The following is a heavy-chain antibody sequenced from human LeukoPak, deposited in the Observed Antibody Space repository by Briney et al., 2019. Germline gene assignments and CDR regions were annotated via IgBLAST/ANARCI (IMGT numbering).Heavy chain of an antibody. V-gene: IGHV3-53*01. CDR2: IYSGGST. CDR1: GFTFSSYS. Sequence: TGGSLRLSCAASGFTFSSYSMNWVRQAPGKWLEWVSVIYSGGSTYYADSVRGRFTISRDSSKNTLYLQMNSLRAEDTAVYYCAREGATTSFDYWGQGTLVTVSS. D-gene: IGHD1-26*01. J-gene: IGHJ4*02. CDR3: AREGATTSFDY.